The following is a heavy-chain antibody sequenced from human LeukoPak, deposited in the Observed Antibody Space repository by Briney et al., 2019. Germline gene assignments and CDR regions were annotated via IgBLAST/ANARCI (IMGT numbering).Heavy chain of an antibody. CDR2: ISWNSGSI. CDR3: AKDNGYCSSTSCYGRTLYYYGMDV. CDR1: GFTFDDYA. V-gene: IGHV3-9*01. D-gene: IGHD2-2*03. Sequence: GGSLRLSCAASGFTFDDYAMHWVRQAPGKGLEWVSGISWNSGSIVYADSVKGRFTISRDNAKNSLYLQMNSLRAEDTALYYCAKDNGYCSSTSCYGRTLYYYGMDVWGQGTTVTVSS. J-gene: IGHJ6*02.